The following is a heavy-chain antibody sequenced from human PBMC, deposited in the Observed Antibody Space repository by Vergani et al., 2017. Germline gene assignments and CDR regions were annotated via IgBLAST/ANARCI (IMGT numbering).Heavy chain of an antibody. CDR3: ARDSLYYDILTGYFPNWFDP. D-gene: IGHD3-9*01. CDR1: GFTFDDYT. Sequence: EVQLVESGGVVVQPGGSLRLSCAASGFTFDDYTMHWVRQAPGKGLEWVSLISWDGGSTYYADSVKGRFTISRDNSKNSLYLQMNSLRTEDTALYYCARDSLYYDILTGYFPNWFDPWGQGTLVTVSS. CDR2: ISWDGGST. V-gene: IGHV3-43*01. J-gene: IGHJ5*02.